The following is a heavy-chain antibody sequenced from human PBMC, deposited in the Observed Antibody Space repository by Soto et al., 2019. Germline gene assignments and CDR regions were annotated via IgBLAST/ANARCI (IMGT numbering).Heavy chain of an antibody. CDR1: GGSISSYY. D-gene: IGHD3-3*01. CDR3: ARVRSSNFFFLSGYSHNWFVS. J-gene: IGHJ5*01. Sequence: SETLSLTCTVSGGSISSYYWGWIRQPPGKGLEWIGYIYYSGSTNYNPSLKSRVTISVDTSKNQFSLKLSSVTAADTAVYYCARVRSSNFFFLSGYSHNWFVSWGPGTLVTV. CDR2: IYYSGST. V-gene: IGHV4-59*01.